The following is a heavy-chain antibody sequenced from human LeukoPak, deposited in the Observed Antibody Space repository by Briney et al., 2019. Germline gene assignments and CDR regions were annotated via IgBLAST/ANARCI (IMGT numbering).Heavy chain of an antibody. D-gene: IGHD3-16*02. J-gene: IGHJ4*02. Sequence: SETLSLTCAVYGGSFSGYYWSWIRQPPGKGLEWIGEINHSGSTNYNPSLKSRVTISVDTSKNQFSLKLSSVTAADTAVYYCARGHGQNYDYVWGSYRYYYFDYWGQGTLVTVSS. CDR3: ARGHGQNYDYVWGSYRYYYFDY. V-gene: IGHV4-34*01. CDR2: INHSGST. CDR1: GGSFSGYY.